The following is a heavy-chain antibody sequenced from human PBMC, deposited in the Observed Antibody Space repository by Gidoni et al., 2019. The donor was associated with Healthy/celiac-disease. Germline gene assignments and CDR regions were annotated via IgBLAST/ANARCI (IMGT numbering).Heavy chain of an antibody. D-gene: IGHD7-27*01. CDR2: INHSGST. CDR3: ARGRGATGGDY. J-gene: IGHJ4*02. Sequence: QVQLQQWGAGLFKPSETLSLTCAVYGGSFSGYYWSWIRQPPGKGLEWIGEINHSGSTNYNPSLKSRVTISVDTSKNQFSLKLSSVTAADTAVYYCARGRGATGGDYWGQGTLVTVSS. CDR1: GGSFSGYY. V-gene: IGHV4-34*01.